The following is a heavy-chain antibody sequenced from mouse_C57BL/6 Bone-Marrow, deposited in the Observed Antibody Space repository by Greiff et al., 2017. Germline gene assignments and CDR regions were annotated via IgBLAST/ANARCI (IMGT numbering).Heavy chain of an antibody. J-gene: IGHJ4*01. CDR3: ARDGTYYFFMDY. V-gene: IGHV1-53*01. CDR1: GYTFPTYW. Sequence: VQLQQPGTELVKPGASVKLSCKASGYTFPTYWMHWVKQRPGPGLGWIGNINPSNGGTNYNEKFKGKATLTVDKSSSTAYMQLSSLTSEDSAVYYCARDGTYYFFMDYWGQGTSVTVSS. D-gene: IGHD2-10*01. CDR2: INPSNGGT.